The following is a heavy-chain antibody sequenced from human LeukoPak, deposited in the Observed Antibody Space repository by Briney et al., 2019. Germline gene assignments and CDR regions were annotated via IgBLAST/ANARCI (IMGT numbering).Heavy chain of an antibody. CDR2: ISGSGGST. V-gene: IGHV3-23*01. D-gene: IGHD3-22*01. CDR1: GFTFSSYA. Sequence: GGSLRLSCAASGFTFSSYAMSWVRQAPGKGLEWISAISGSGGSTYYADSVKGRFTISRDNSKNTLYLQMNSLRAEDTAVYYCAKPVVLYYYDSSGPDYWGQGTLVTVSS. CDR3: AKPVVLYYYDSSGPDY. J-gene: IGHJ4*02.